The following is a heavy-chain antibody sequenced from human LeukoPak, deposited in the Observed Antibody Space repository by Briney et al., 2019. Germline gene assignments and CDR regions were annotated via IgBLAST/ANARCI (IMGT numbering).Heavy chain of an antibody. D-gene: IGHD3-3*01. CDR3: VKRGSDGGPYFFDY. V-gene: IGHV3-30*18. J-gene: IGHJ4*02. CDR2: ISIEGSNK. CDR1: GFTFSTYP. Sequence: GGSLRLSCGASGFTFSTYPMHWVRQAPGKGLEWVAAISIEGSNKYYADSVKGRYTISRDSSKNMLYLEMNSLSGEDTAVYYCVKRGSDGGPYFFDYWGQGTLVTVSS.